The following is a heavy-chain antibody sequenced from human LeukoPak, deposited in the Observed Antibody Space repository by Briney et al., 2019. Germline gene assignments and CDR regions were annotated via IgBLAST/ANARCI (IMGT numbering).Heavy chain of an antibody. D-gene: IGHD6-19*01. V-gene: IGHV3-7*01. CDR1: GFTFSSYW. CDR2: IKQDGSEK. J-gene: IGHJ4*02. Sequence: PGGSLRLSCAASGFTFSSYWMSWVRQAPGKGLEWVANIKQDGSEKYYVDSVKGRFTISRDNAKNSLYLQMNSLRADDMAVYYCARDRGLVRQWLVPDYFDYWGQGTLVTVSS. CDR3: ARDRGLVRQWLVPDYFDY.